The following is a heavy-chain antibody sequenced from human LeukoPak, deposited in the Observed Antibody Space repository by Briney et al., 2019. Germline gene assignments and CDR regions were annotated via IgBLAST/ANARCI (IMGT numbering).Heavy chain of an antibody. CDR2: IHYSGST. CDR1: GYSINSGNH. Sequence: PSETLSLTCAVSGYSINSGNHWGWIRQPPEKGLEWIGSIHYSGSTNYNPSLKSRVTISIDTSKNHFSLKLSSVTAADTARYYCASLGGYQNGNFDYWGRGALVTVSS. CDR3: ASLGGYQNGNFDY. D-gene: IGHD1-26*01. J-gene: IGHJ4*02. V-gene: IGHV4-38-2*01.